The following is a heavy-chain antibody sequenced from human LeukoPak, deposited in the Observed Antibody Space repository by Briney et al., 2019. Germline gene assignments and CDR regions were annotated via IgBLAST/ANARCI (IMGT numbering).Heavy chain of an antibody. V-gene: IGHV3-23*01. CDR3: TTGGSMAHEGIHS. D-gene: IGHD2/OR15-2a*01. Sequence: GGSLRLSCVTSGITFSTYAMSWVRQAPGKGLEWVSSISNTGGFTYHADSMKGRFTISRDNSKNTLFLQMNSLRGDDTAVYYCTTGGSMAHEGIHSWGQGTLVIVSS. CDR2: ISNTGGFT. J-gene: IGHJ4*02. CDR1: GITFSTYA.